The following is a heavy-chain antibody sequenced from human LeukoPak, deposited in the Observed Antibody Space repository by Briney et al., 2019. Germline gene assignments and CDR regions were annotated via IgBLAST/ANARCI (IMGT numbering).Heavy chain of an antibody. CDR1: GGSISSGSYY. Sequence: RPSQTLSLTCTVSGGSISSGSYYWSWIRQPAGKGLEWIGRIYTSGSTNYNPSLKSRVTISVDTSKNQFSLKLSSVTAADTAVYYCARETAAPDLHFDYWGQGTLVTVSS. J-gene: IGHJ4*02. CDR3: ARETAAPDLHFDY. CDR2: IYTSGST. V-gene: IGHV4-61*02. D-gene: IGHD6-13*01.